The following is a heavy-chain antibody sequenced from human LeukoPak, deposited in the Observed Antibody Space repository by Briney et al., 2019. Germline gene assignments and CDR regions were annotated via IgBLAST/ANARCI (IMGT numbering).Heavy chain of an antibody. CDR2: ISSSSSYI. CDR1: GFTFSNYG. CDR3: AGPLTNIAVAGNAY. Sequence: MPGGSLRLSCAASGFTFSNYGMHWVRQAPGKGLEWVSSISSSSSYIYYADSVKGRFTISRDNAKNSLYLQMNSLRAEDTAVYYCAGPLTNIAVAGNAYWGQGTLVTVSS. D-gene: IGHD6-19*01. V-gene: IGHV3-21*01. J-gene: IGHJ4*02.